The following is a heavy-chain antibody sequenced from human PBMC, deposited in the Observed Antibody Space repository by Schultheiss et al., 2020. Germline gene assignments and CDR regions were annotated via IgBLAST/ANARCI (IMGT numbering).Heavy chain of an antibody. J-gene: IGHJ6*02. Sequence: GGSLRLSCAASGFTFSSYAMHWVRQAPGKGLEWVGRIKSKTNGGTTDYAAPVKGRFTISRDDSKNTLYLQMNSLKTEDTAVYYCTTGLAVTRYYYGMDVWGQGTTVTVSS. CDR3: TTGLAVTRYYYGMDV. CDR1: GFTFSSYA. CDR2: IKSKTNGGTT. V-gene: IGHV3-15*01. D-gene: IGHD2-21*02.